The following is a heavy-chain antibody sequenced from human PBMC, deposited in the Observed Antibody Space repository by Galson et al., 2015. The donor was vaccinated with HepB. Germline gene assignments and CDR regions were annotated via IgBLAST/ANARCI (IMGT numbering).Heavy chain of an antibody. CDR2: ISTGGGYT. CDR1: GFTFSNFA. CDR3: AKKISASTSSKGAFDY. Sequence: LRLSCAASGFTFSNFAMTWVRQAPGKGLEWVSVISTGGGYTSYADSVKGRFTISRDNSKNTLFLQMNTLRAEDTALYYCAKKISASTSSKGAFDYWGQGTLVTVSS. D-gene: IGHD2-2*01. J-gene: IGHJ4*02. V-gene: IGHV3-23*01.